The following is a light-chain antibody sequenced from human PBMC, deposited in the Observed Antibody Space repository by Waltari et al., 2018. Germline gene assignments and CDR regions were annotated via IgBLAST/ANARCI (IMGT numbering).Light chain of an antibody. CDR1: SSNVGTYNL. J-gene: IGLJ3*02. Sequence: QSALTQPASVSGSPGQSITISCTGISSNVGTYNLVSWYQQPPGRAPKLIIYDAINRPSGVSNRFSGSRSGNTASLTISGLQAEDEAYYYCCSYASAVMFGGGTKLTVL. V-gene: IGLV2-23*01. CDR3: CSYASAVM. CDR2: DAI.